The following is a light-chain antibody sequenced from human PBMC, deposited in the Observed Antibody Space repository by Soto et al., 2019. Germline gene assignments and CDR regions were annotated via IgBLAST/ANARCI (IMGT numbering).Light chain of an antibody. CDR1: KSVSSN. CDR3: QQYNNWPYT. J-gene: IGKJ2*01. Sequence: EIVMTQSPATLAVSPGERAALSCRASKSVSSNFAWYQQKPGQAPRLLIYGASSRATGTPARFSGSGSGTEFTLTISSLQSEDSAVYYCQQYNNWPYTFGLGTKLEMK. CDR2: GAS. V-gene: IGKV3-15*01.